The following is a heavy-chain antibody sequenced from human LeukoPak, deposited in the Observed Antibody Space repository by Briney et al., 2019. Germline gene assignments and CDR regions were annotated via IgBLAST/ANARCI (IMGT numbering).Heavy chain of an antibody. CDR2: IYTSGST. D-gene: IGHD3-3*01. J-gene: IGHJ4*02. V-gene: IGHV4-61*02. CDR3: ASEGHITMFGVITPYYFDN. CDR1: GDSISSGSYY. Sequence: SQTLSLTCTVSGDSISSGSYYWSWIRQPAGKGLEWIGRIYTSGSTNYNPSLKSRVTISVDTSKNQFSLKLSSVTAADTAVYYCASEGHITMFGVITPYYFDNWGQGTLVTVSS.